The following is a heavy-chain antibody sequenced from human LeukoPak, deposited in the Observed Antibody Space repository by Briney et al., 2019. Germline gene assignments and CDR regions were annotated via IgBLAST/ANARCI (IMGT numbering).Heavy chain of an antibody. V-gene: IGHV5-51*01. D-gene: IGHD2-2*01. Sequence: GESLKISCKGSGYSFTSYWIGWVRQMPGKGLEWMGIIYPGDSDIRYSPSFQGQVTISVDKSVSAAYLQWSSLKASDTAMYYCASPPTRECSSISCPLSYWGQRTLVTVSS. CDR2: IYPGDSDI. CDR3: ASPPTRECSSISCPLSY. J-gene: IGHJ4*02. CDR1: GYSFTSYW.